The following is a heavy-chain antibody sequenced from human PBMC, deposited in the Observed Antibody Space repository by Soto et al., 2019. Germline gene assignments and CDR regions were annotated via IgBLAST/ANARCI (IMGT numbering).Heavy chain of an antibody. CDR2: IKQDGSEK. J-gene: IGHJ6*02. Sequence: GGSLRLSCVVSGFTFSSYWMSWVRQAPGKGLEWVANIKQDGSEKKYVDSVKGRFIISRDNAKKSMYLEMNRLRAEDTAVYYCAREGIAAAGKGDPWYYYYGMDVWGQGTTVTVSS. CDR1: GFTFSSYW. D-gene: IGHD6-13*01. CDR3: AREGIAAAGKGDPWYYYYGMDV. V-gene: IGHV3-7*05.